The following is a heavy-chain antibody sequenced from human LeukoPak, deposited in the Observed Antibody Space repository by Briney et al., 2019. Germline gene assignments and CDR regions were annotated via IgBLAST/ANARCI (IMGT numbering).Heavy chain of an antibody. J-gene: IGHJ4*02. Sequence: PGGFLRLSCAASGFTVSSNYMSWVRQAPGKGLEWVSVIYSGGSTYYADSVKGRFTNSRDNSKNTLYLQMSSLRAEDTAVYYCAKTMGAIDHDYWGQGTLVTVSS. CDR1: GFTVSSNY. D-gene: IGHD1-26*01. V-gene: IGHV3-53*01. CDR2: IYSGGST. CDR3: AKTMGAIDHDY.